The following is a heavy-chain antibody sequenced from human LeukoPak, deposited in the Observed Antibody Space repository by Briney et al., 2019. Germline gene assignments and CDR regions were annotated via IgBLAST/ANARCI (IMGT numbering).Heavy chain of an antibody. D-gene: IGHD3-9*01. CDR2: IKQDGSEE. CDR3: ARVDRILTGYNQQYYFDY. Sequence: GGSLRLSCAASGFTFSHYALHWVRQAPGKGLEWVANIKQDGSEEYYVDSVRGRFTISRDNAKNSLYLQMNSLRAEDTAVYYCARVDRILTGYNQQYYFDYWGQGTLVTVSS. J-gene: IGHJ4*02. V-gene: IGHV3-7*01. CDR1: GFTFSHYA.